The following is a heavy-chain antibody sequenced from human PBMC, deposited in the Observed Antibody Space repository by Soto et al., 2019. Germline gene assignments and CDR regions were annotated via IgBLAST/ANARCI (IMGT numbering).Heavy chain of an antibody. Sequence: PSETLSLTCPVSGGSVSSGSCYWSWIRQPPGKGLEWIGYIYYSGSTNYNPSLKSRVTISVDTSKNQFSLKLSSVTAADTAVYYCARGDIVATIDFDYWGQGTLVTVSS. CDR3: ARGDIVATIDFDY. CDR1: GGSVSSGSCY. V-gene: IGHV4-61*01. J-gene: IGHJ4*02. CDR2: IYYSGST. D-gene: IGHD5-12*01.